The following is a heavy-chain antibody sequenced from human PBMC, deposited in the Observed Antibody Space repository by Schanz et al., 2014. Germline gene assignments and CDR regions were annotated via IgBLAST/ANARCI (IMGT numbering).Heavy chain of an antibody. D-gene: IGHD2-15*01. CDR1: GFTFNSYA. V-gene: IGHV3-23*01. CDR3: AKGMGYCSGGTRYDYYYYGLDV. Sequence: DVQLLESGGGLVQPGGSLRLSCAASGFTFNSYAMTWVRQAPGKGLEWVSSISHSGGSKYYADSVKGRFTISRDNSENTLYLQMNSLSADDTAVFYCAKGMGYCSGGTRYDYYYYGLDVWGQGTTVTVSS. CDR2: ISHSGGSK. J-gene: IGHJ6*02.